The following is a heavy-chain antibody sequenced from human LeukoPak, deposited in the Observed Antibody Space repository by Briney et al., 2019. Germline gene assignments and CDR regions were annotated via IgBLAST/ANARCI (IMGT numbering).Heavy chain of an antibody. CDR2: INPNNGDT. D-gene: IGHD2-2*01. J-gene: IGHJ4*01. CDR3: ATSSPFSYYFDS. CDR1: GHTFTGFY. V-gene: IGHV1-2*02. Sequence: ASVKVSCKVPGHTFTGFYIHWVRQAPGQGLEWMAWINPNNGDTNSAEKFHDRVTLTRDTSILTAYMEPNGLISDDTAVYYCATSSPFSYYFDSWGQGTLVTVSS.